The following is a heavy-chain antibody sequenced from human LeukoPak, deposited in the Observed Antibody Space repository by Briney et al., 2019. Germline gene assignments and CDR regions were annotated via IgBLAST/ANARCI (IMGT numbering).Heavy chain of an antibody. V-gene: IGHV3-7*04. CDR2: INQDGSEK. D-gene: IGHD3-22*01. CDR3: ARDLGYHDRDGYYFDS. CDR1: EFIFRSYW. J-gene: IGHJ4*02. Sequence: PGGSLRLSCAASEFIFRSYWMSWVRQAPGKGLEWVANINQDGSEKYYVDSVKGRFTISRDNAKNSLHLQMNSLRAEDTAVYYCARDLGYHDRDGYYFDSWGQGTLVTVSS.